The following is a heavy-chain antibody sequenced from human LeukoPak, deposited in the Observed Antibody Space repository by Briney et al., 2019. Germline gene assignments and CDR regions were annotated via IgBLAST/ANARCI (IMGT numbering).Heavy chain of an antibody. CDR2: IHHSGST. J-gene: IGHJ4*02. Sequence: SETLSLTCAVSGYPISSGYYWGWIRQPPGKGLEWVGSIHHSGSTYYSPSLKSRVTISMDTSKNQFSLKMTSVIAADTAVYYCARDKHYDSSVYFDYWSQGTLVTVSS. D-gene: IGHD3-22*01. V-gene: IGHV4-38-2*02. CDR1: GYPISSGYY. CDR3: ARDKHYDSSVYFDY.